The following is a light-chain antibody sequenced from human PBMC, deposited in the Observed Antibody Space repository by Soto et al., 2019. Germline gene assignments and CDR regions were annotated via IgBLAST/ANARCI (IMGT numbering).Light chain of an antibody. CDR3: SSYTSSATLV. CDR2: EVS. CDR1: SSDVGGYNF. Sequence: QSVLTQPASVSGSPGQSITISCIGSSSDVGGYNFVSWFQQHPGKAPKLMIYEVSSRPSGVPDRFSGSKSDNTASLTISGLQAEDEADYYCSSYTSSATLVFGTGTQLTVL. J-gene: IGLJ1*01. V-gene: IGLV2-14*01.